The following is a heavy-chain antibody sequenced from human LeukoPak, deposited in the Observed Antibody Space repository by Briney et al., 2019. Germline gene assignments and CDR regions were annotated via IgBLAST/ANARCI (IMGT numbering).Heavy chain of an antibody. Sequence: ASVKVSCKASGYTFTGYYMHWVRRAPGQGLEWMGWINPNSGGTNYAQKFQGRVTMTRDTSISTAYMELSRLRSDDTAVYYCARDAPTIFGVVLSYWGQGTLVTVSS. CDR3: ARDAPTIFGVVLSY. V-gene: IGHV1-2*02. CDR1: GYTFTGYY. D-gene: IGHD3-3*01. CDR2: INPNSGGT. J-gene: IGHJ4*02.